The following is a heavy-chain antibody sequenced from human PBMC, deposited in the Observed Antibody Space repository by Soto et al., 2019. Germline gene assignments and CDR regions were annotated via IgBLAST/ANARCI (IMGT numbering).Heavy chain of an antibody. V-gene: IGHV3-21*01. CDR3: ARDPRSYYSGYVLGGPYFDY. J-gene: IGHJ4*02. Sequence: GGSLRLSCAASGFTFSSYSMNWVRQAPGKGLEWVSSISSSSSYIYYADSVKGRFTISRDNAKNSLYLQMNSLRAEDTAGYYCARDPRSYYSGYVLGGPYFDYWGQGTLVTVSS. CDR2: ISSSSSYI. D-gene: IGHD5-12*01. CDR1: GFTFSSYS.